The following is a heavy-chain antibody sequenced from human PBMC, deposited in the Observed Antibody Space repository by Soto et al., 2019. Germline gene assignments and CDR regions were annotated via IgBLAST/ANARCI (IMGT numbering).Heavy chain of an antibody. D-gene: IGHD2-15*01. CDR1: GFTFSSYA. V-gene: IGHV3-23*01. J-gene: IGHJ6*03. Sequence: GGSLRLSCAASGFTFSSYAMSWVRQAPGKGLEWVSAISGSGGSTYYADSVKGRFTISRDNSKNTLYLQMNSLRAEDTAVYYCAKRPDCSGGSCYSVSYYYMDVWGKGTTVTVSS. CDR2: ISGSGGST. CDR3: AKRPDCSGGSCYSVSYYYMDV.